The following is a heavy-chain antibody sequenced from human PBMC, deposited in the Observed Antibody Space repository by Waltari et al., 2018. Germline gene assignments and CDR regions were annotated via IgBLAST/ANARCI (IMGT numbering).Heavy chain of an antibody. D-gene: IGHD1-26*01. CDR1: GFTFSSYA. Sequence: EVQLVESGGGLVQPGGSLRLSCAASGFTFSSYAMSWVRQAPGKGLEWVSDISGSGGSTYYAESVKGRFTISRDNSKSTLYLQMNSLRAEDTAGYYCAKALQCGSYRGSPPAYFDYWGQGTLVTVSS. V-gene: IGHV3-23*04. J-gene: IGHJ4*02. CDR2: ISGSGGST. CDR3: AKALQCGSYRGSPPAYFDY.